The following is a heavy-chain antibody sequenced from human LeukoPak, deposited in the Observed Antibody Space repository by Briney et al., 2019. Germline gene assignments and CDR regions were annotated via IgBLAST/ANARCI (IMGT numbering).Heavy chain of an antibody. V-gene: IGHV1-8*02. J-gene: IGHJ5*02. CDR3: ARGPLGHNWFDP. D-gene: IGHD3-10*01. CDR2: MNPNSGNT. CDR1: GGTFSSYA. Sequence: ASVKVSCKASGGTFSSYAINWVRQATGQGLEWMGWMNPNSGNTGYAQKFQGRVTMTRNTSISTAYMELSSLRSEDTAVYYCARGPLGHNWFDPWGQGTLVTVSS.